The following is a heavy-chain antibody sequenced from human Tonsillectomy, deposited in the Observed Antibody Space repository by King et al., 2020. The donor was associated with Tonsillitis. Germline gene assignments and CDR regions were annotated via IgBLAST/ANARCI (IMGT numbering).Heavy chain of an antibody. Sequence: VQLVESGGGLVQPGGSLRLSCAASGFTFSTYPMTWVRQAPGKGLEAISSVSASGDKTYYTDSVSGRFSISRDNSKDTVSLQMNSLRAEVTAVYYCAKVLSVTTVYYYGLDVWGQGTTVTVSS. CDR2: VSASGDKT. CDR1: GFTFSTYP. CDR3: AKVLSVTTVYYYGLDV. J-gene: IGHJ6*02. V-gene: IGHV3-23*04. D-gene: IGHD4-17*01.